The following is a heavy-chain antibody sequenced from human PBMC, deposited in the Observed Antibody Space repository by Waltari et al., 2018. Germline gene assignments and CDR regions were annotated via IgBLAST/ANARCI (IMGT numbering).Heavy chain of an antibody. CDR2: ISDSGGST. CDR1: GFTFSSYA. Sequence: EVQLLESGGGLVQPGGSLRLSCAASGFTFSSYAMNWVRQAPGKGLEWVSSISDSGGSTDYADSVKGRFTISRDNSKNTLYLQMNSLRAEDTAVHYCAKVGTYGWYFDLWGRGTLVTVSS. J-gene: IGHJ2*01. V-gene: IGHV3-23*01. D-gene: IGHD1-7*01. CDR3: AKVGTYGWYFDL.